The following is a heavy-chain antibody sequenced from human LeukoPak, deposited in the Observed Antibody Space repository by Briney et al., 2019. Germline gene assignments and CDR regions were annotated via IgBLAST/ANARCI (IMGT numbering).Heavy chain of an antibody. CDR2: IYTGGNT. CDR1: GFTFSNYA. J-gene: IGHJ4*02. V-gene: IGHV3-53*01. D-gene: IGHD3-22*01. CDR3: ARGDDSGYYDYFDY. Sequence: GGSLRLSCVVSGFTFSNYAMTWVRQAPGKGLEWVSTIYTGGNTYYAASVKGRFTISRDFSKNTVFLHMNSLRAEDTAMYYCARGDDSGYYDYFDYWGQGALVTVSS.